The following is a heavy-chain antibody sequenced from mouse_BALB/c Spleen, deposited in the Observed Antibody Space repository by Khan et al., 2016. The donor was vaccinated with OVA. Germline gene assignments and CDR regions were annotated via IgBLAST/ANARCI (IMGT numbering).Heavy chain of an antibody. Sequence: QIQLVQSGPELKKPGETVRISCKASGYTFTTAGMQWVQKMPGKGLKWIGWINTHSGVPKYAEDFKGRFAFSLETSASTAYLQITNLKNEDTATYFGASGDGYGWYFDVWGAGTTVTVSS. CDR1: GYTFTTAG. J-gene: IGHJ1*01. CDR3: ASGDGYGWYFDV. CDR2: INTHSGVP. V-gene: IGHV9-4*02. D-gene: IGHD2-2*01.